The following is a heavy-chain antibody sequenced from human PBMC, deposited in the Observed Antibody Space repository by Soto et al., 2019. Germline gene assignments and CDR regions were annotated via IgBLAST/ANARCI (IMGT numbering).Heavy chain of an antibody. D-gene: IGHD6-19*01. J-gene: IGHJ4*02. V-gene: IGHV3-33*01. CDR2: IWFDGTNK. Sequence: QVQLVESGGGVVQPGRSLTLSCEASGFTFSDYGMHWVRQAPGKGLEWVAFIWFDGTNKRYADSVKGRFTISRDNXKXXXXXXXXXXRXXXXXXYYCARPLAVAGLSSLSXWGQG. CDR1: GFTFSDYG. CDR3: ARPLAVAGLSSLSX.